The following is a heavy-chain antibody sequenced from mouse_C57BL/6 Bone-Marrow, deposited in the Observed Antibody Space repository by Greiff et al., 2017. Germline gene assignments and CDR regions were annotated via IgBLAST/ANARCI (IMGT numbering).Heavy chain of an antibody. D-gene: IGHD2-3*01. CDR3: AIQVYDGLMDY. CDR2: LHPSDSAT. J-gene: IGHJ4*01. CDR1: GYTFTSYW. V-gene: IGHV1-74*01. Sequence: QVQLQQSGAELVKPGASVKVSCQASGYTFTSYWMHWVKQRPGQGLEWIGRLHPSDSATNYTQKFKGMATLTVDKSSSTAYMQLSSLTSADSAVYYCAIQVYDGLMDYWGQGTSVTVSA.